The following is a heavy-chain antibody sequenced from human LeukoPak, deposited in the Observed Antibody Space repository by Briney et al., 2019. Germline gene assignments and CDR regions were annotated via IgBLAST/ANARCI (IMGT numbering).Heavy chain of an antibody. D-gene: IGHD1-26*01. J-gene: IGHJ5*02. CDR1: GFTFSSYA. V-gene: IGHV3-23*01. Sequence: GGSLRLSCAASGFTFSSYAMSWVRQAPGKGLEWVSAISGSGGSTYYADSVKGRFTISRDNSKNTLYLQMNSLRAEDTAVYYCAKDHAAGSYPGSYWFDPWGQGTLVTASS. CDR2: ISGSGGST. CDR3: AKDHAAGSYPGSYWFDP.